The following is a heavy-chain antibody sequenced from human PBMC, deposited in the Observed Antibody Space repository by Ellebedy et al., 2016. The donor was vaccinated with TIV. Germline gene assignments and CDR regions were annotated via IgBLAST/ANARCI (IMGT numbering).Heavy chain of an antibody. J-gene: IGHJ4*02. D-gene: IGHD3-22*01. CDR2: IIPIFGRI. CDR1: GGTLRSYA. CDR3: ARDVWDSSGYTKGHFDY. V-gene: IGHV1-69*13. Sequence: AASVKVSCKANGGTLRSYAMSWVRQAPGQGLEWVGGIIPIFGRINYAQKFQGRATITADESTSTVYMELSSLRSEDTAGYYWARDVWDSSGYTKGHFDYWGQGTLVTVSS.